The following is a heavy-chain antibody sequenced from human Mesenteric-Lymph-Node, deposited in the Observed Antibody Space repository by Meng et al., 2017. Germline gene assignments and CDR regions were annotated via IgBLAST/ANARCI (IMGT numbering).Heavy chain of an antibody. CDR3: TGLSGPFDY. Sequence: EVQLVESGGGVVQPGGSLRLSGAASGFTISRHWMHWVRQAPGKGLVWVSRINSDGRTTNYADSVKGRFTISRDNAKNTLYLQMNSLRAEDTAVYFCTGLSGPFDYWGQGTLVTVSS. J-gene: IGHJ4*02. V-gene: IGHV3-74*01. CDR2: INSDGRTT. CDR1: GFTISRHW. D-gene: IGHD6-19*01.